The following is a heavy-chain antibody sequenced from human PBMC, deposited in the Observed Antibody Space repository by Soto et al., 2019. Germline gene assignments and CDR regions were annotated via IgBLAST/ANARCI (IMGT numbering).Heavy chain of an antibody. D-gene: IGHD5-12*01. CDR3: ATAKWPTPPPRFDY. V-gene: IGHV3-11*01. CDR1: GLTFKDHY. CDR2: ISTGAISI. J-gene: IGHJ4*02. Sequence: QVQLVESGGGLVKPGGSLRLSCVTSGLTFKDHYMSWIRQAPGQRPEWVSYISTGAISIYYADSVKGRFTVSRDNAKNSMYLQMDSLRAEDTAVYYCATAKWPTPPPRFDYWGQGTPVIVSS.